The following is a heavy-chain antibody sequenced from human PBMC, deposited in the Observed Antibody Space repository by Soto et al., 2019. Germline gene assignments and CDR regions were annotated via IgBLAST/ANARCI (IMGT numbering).Heavy chain of an antibody. J-gene: IGHJ5*02. V-gene: IGHV4-59*01. D-gene: IGHD3-9*01. CDR3: ARDLGDDILTGYPTSWFDP. CDR1: GGSITNYY. CDR2: ISYNGST. Sequence: SETLSLTCSVSGGSITNYYWNWIRQPPGKGLEWIGYISYNGSTNYNPSLKSRVTISADMSKNQFSLKLSSVTAADTAVYYCARDLGDDILTGYPTSWFDPWGQGTLVTVSS.